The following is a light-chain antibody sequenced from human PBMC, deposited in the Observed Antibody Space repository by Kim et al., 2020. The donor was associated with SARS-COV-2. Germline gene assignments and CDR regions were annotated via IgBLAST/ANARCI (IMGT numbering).Light chain of an antibody. CDR2: QDS. V-gene: IGLV3-1*01. Sequence: SYELTQPPSVSVSPGQTASITCSGDKLGDKYACWYQQKPGQSPVLVIYQDSKRPSGIPERFSGSNSGNTATLTISGIQAMDEADYYCQAWDSSLVVFGGGTQLTVL. CDR3: QAWDSSLVV. CDR1: KLGDKY. J-gene: IGLJ2*01.